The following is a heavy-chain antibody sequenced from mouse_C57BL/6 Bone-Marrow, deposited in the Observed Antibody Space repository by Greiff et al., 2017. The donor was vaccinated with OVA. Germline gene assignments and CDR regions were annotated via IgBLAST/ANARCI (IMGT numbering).Heavy chain of an antibody. Sequence: VQLQQSVAELVRPGASVKLSCTASGFNIKNTYMHWVKQRPEQGLEWIGRIDPANGNTNYDPKFQGKATITADTSSNTAYLQLSSLTSEDTAIYYCASLITTVVAKDFDYWGQGTTLTVSS. CDR1: GFNIKNTY. J-gene: IGHJ2*01. CDR2: IDPANGNT. V-gene: IGHV14-3*01. D-gene: IGHD1-1*01. CDR3: ASLITTVVAKDFDY.